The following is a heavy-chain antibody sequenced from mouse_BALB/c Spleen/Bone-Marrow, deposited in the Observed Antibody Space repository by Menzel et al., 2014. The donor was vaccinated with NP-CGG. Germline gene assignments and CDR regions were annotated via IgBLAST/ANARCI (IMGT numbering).Heavy chain of an antibody. V-gene: IGHV1S56*01. J-gene: IGHJ3*01. D-gene: IGHD2-14*01. CDR3: ARGGYDGAWFAY. CDR1: GYTFTSYY. Sequence: VMLVESGPELVKPGASVRISCKASGYTFTSYYIHWVKQRPGQGLGWIGWIYPGNVNTNYNEKFEAKATLTADKSSSTAYMQLSSLTSEDFAVYFCARGGYDGAWFAYWGQGTLVTVSA. CDR2: IYPGNVNT.